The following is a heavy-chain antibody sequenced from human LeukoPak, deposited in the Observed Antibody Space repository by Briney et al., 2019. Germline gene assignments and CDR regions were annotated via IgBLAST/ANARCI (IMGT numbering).Heavy chain of an antibody. CDR1: GYTFTSYG. V-gene: IGHV1-18*01. CDR3: ARARGSGSYFWFDP. D-gene: IGHD3-10*01. J-gene: IGHJ5*02. Sequence: ASVKVSCKASGYTFTSYGISWVRQAPGQGREWMGWISAYNGNTNFAQKLQGRVTMTTDTSTSTAYMELRSLRSDDTAVYYCARARGSGSYFWFDPWGQGTLVTVSS. CDR2: ISAYNGNT.